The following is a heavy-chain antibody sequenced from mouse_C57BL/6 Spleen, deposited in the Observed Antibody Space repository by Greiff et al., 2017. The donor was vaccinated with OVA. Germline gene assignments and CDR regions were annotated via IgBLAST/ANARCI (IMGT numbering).Heavy chain of an antibody. Sequence: VQLQQSGTVLARPGASVKMSCKTSGYTFTSYWMHWVKQRPGQGLEWIGAIYPGNSDTSYNQKFKGKAKLTAVTSASTAYMELSSLTNEDSAVYYCTWAYGNYVAWFAYWGQGTLVTVSA. CDR2: IYPGNSDT. CDR1: GYTFTSYW. D-gene: IGHD2-1*01. V-gene: IGHV1-5*01. CDR3: TWAYGNYVAWFAY. J-gene: IGHJ3*01.